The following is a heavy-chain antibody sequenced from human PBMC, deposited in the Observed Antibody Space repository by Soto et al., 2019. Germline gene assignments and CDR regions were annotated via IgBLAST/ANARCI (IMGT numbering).Heavy chain of an antibody. J-gene: IGHJ5*02. CDR2: IYYSGST. Sequence: QVQLQESGPGLVKPSQTLSLTCTVSDGSISSGGYYWSWIRQHPGKGLEWIGYIYYSGSTYYNPSLKSRVTISIDTSKNQYSLKLSSVASADTAVYYCARECPQNWFDPCGQGTLVTVSS. CDR1: DGSISSGGYY. V-gene: IGHV4-31*03. CDR3: ARECPQNWFDP.